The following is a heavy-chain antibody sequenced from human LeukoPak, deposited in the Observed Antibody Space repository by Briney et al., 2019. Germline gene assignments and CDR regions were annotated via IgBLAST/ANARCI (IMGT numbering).Heavy chain of an antibody. D-gene: IGHD6-19*01. CDR3: ARLGYDSERQWLVLGY. CDR1: GYSFTSYW. V-gene: IGHV5-51*01. Sequence: GESLNISCKGSGYSFTSYWIGWVRQMPGKGLEWMGIIYPGDSDTRYSPSFQGQVTISADKSITTAYLQWSSLKASDTAMYYCARLGYDSERQWLVLGYWGQGTLVTVSS. CDR2: IYPGDSDT. J-gene: IGHJ4*02.